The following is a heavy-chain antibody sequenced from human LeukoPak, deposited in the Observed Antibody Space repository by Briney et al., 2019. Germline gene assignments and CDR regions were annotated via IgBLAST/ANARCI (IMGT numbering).Heavy chain of an antibody. D-gene: IGHD3-22*01. J-gene: IGHJ6*03. Sequence: SVKVSCKASGGTFSSYAISWVRQAPGQGLEWMGGIIPIFGTANYAQKFQGRVTITTDESTSTAYMELSSLRSEDTAVYYCARTLHDSSGYYHPFLDYYYYMDVWGKGTTVTVSS. CDR3: ARTLHDSSGYYHPFLDYYYYMDV. V-gene: IGHV1-69*05. CDR2: IIPIFGTA. CDR1: GGTFSSYA.